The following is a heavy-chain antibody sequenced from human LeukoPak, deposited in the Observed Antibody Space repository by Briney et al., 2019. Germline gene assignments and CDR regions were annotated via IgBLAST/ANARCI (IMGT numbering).Heavy chain of an antibody. CDR1: GYTFSDYY. CDR2: IIPILGIA. D-gene: IGHD3-3*01. CDR3: ARETIFGVVPPIRGMDV. Sequence: GASVKVSCTASGYTFSDYYIHWVRQAPGQGLEWMGRIIPILGIANYAQKFQGRVTITADKSTSTAYMELSSLRSEDTAVYYCARETIFGVVPPIRGMDVWGQGTTVTVSS. V-gene: IGHV1-69*04. J-gene: IGHJ6*02.